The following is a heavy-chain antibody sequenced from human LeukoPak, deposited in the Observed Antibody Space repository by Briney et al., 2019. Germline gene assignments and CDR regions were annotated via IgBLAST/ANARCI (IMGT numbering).Heavy chain of an antibody. CDR3: APLSGLHDY. CDR2: ISYDGSNK. D-gene: IGHD5-18*01. J-gene: IGHJ4*02. CDR1: GFTFSSYG. Sequence: AGGSLRLSCAASGFTFSSYGMHWVRQAPGKGLEWVAVISYDGSNKYYADSVKGRFTISRDNSKNTLYLQMNSLRAEDTAVYYCAPLSGLHDYWGQGTLVTVSS. V-gene: IGHV3-30*03.